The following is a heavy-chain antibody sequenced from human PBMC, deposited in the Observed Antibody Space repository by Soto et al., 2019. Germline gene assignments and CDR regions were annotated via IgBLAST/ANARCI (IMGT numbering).Heavy chain of an antibody. CDR2: ISISSSTI. CDR3: AREGDSSGWYNWFDP. D-gene: IGHD3-22*01. V-gene: IGHV3-48*01. CDR1: GFTFSTYS. J-gene: IGHJ5*02. Sequence: VQLVESGGGLVQPGGSLRLSCAASGFTFSTYSMNWVRQAPGKGLEWASYISISSSTIYYADSVKGRFTISGDNAKNSLYLQMNSLRAEDTAVYYCAREGDSSGWYNWFDPWGQGTLVTVSS.